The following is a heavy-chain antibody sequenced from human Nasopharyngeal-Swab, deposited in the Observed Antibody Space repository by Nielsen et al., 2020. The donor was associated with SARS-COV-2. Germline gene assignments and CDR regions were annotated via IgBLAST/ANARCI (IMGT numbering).Heavy chain of an antibody. Sequence: GESLKISCAASGFTFSSYDMHWVRQATGKGLEWVSAIGTAGDTYYPGSVKGRFTISRDNAKNSLYLQMNSLRAEDTALYYCAKGDPFGYLSGYWGQGTLVTVSS. V-gene: IGHV3-13*01. D-gene: IGHD5-18*01. CDR1: GFTFSSYD. CDR3: AKGDPFGYLSGY. J-gene: IGHJ4*02. CDR2: IGTAGDT.